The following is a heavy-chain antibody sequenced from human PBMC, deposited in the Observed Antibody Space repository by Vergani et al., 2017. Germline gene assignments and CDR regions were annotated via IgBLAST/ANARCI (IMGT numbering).Heavy chain of an antibody. J-gene: IGHJ5*02. V-gene: IGHV4-59*11. D-gene: IGHD5-24*01. CDR1: GGSISSHY. Sequence: QVQLQESGPGLMKPSETLSLTCTVSGGSISSHYWSWIRQPPGKGLEWIGYIYYSVSTNYNPSLKSRVTISVDTSKNQVSLKLSSVTAADTAVYYFARGPRDGYNWDWFDPWGQGTLVTVSS. CDR3: ARGPRDGYNWDWFDP. CDR2: IYYSVST.